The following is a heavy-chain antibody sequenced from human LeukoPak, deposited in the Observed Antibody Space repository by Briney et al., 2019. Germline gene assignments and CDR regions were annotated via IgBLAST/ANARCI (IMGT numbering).Heavy chain of an antibody. D-gene: IGHD3-22*01. CDR2: ISQSGIT. CDR3: ARDTLIYYYDSSGYLTLDY. V-gene: IGHV4-39*07. Sequence: SETLSLTCTVSGASIRSSTYYWGWIRQPPGKELEWIGSISQSGITYYNPSLMSRVSISVDMSKNQFSLKVSSVTAADTAVNYCARDTLIYYYDSSGYLTLDYWGQGTLVTVSS. CDR1: GASIRSSTYY. J-gene: IGHJ4*02.